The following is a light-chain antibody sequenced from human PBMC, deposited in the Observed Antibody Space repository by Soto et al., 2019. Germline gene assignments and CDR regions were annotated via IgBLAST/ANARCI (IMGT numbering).Light chain of an antibody. Sequence: QPVLTQPPSVSGTPGQRVNMSCSGSSSNIGSKSVSWYQHLPQTAPKLLIYSNNQRPSGVPGRFSGSKSGTSASLAISGLQSEDEADYYCQAYDYSLTAFVFGGGTKLTVL. V-gene: IGLV1-44*01. J-gene: IGLJ3*02. CDR3: QAYDYSLTAFV. CDR2: SNN. CDR1: SSNIGSKS.